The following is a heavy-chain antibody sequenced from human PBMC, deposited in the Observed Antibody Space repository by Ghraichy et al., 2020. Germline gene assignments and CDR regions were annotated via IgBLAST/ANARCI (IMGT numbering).Heavy chain of an antibody. J-gene: IGHJ3*02. V-gene: IGHV4-39*01. CDR3: ARQHGITGAPGGFDI. D-gene: IGHD1-20*01. Sequence: LSLTCTVSGDSFTNHNYYWGWVRRPPGKGLEWLGTVSHSGTTYYNPSLKSRLTLSISASKNQFSLRLGSVTAPDAAVYSCARQHGITGAPGGFDIWGQGTVVSVAS. CDR1: GDSFTNHNYY. CDR2: VSHSGTT.